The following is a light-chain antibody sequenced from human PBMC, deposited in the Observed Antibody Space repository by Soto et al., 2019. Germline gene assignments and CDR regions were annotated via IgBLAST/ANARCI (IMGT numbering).Light chain of an antibody. CDR1: QTISTY. Sequence: DIQMTQSPSPLSASVGDRVTITCRANQTISTYSNWYQQKPGKAPQLLIYAASRLQSGVPSRVSGGGSGTDFTLTINSLQPEDFATYFCQHSYRTPYTFGQGTKVEI. J-gene: IGKJ2*01. V-gene: IGKV1-39*01. CDR2: AAS. CDR3: QHSYRTPYT.